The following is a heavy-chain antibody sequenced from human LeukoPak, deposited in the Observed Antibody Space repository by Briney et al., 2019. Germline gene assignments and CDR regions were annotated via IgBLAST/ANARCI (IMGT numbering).Heavy chain of an antibody. J-gene: IGHJ5*02. Sequence: PSETLSLTCTVSGGSISSGDYYWSWIRQPPGKGLEWIGYIYYSGSTYYNPSLKSRVTISVDTSKNQFSLKLSSVTAADTAMYYCARATAVPCDSSGYYVGWFDPWGQGTLVTVSS. D-gene: IGHD3-22*01. V-gene: IGHV4-30-4*01. CDR1: GGSISSGDYY. CDR2: IYYSGST. CDR3: ARATAVPCDSSGYYVGWFDP.